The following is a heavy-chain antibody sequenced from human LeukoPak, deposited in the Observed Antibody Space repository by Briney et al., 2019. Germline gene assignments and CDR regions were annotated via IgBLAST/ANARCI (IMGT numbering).Heavy chain of an antibody. CDR1: GFTFSSYW. D-gene: IGHD3-10*01. CDR2: IKQDGSEK. J-gene: IGHJ4*02. V-gene: IGHV3-7*01. CDR3: ARAVGFGELLARGFYYFDY. Sequence: GGSLRLSCAASGFTFSSYWMSWVRQAPGKGLEWVANIKQDGSEKYYVDSVKGRFTISRDNAKSSLYLQMNSLRAEDTAVYYCARAVGFGELLARGFYYFDYWGQGTLVTVSS.